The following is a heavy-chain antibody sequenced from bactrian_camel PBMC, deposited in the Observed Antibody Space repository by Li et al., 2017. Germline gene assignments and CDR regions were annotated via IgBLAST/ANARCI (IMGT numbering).Heavy chain of an antibody. Sequence: QLVESGGGSVQAGGSLRLSCAVSGFTTSGGCMGWFRQRPGEGREGVAALYTGGSNTWYSESVKGRFTISRDKLNGTLDLQMNSLKSEDTGVYYCGADHRPLCLIAGTNYENTNWGQGTQVTVS. V-gene: IGHV3S1*01. J-gene: IGHJ4*01. CDR2: LYTGGSNT. CDR1: GFTTSGGC. D-gene: IGHD4*01. CDR3: GADHRPLCLIAGTNYENTN.